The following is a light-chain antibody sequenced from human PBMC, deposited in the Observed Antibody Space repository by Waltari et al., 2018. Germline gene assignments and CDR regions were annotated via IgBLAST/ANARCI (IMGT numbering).Light chain of an antibody. J-gene: IGLJ2*01. CDR1: STDVGNYKR. Sequence: QSALTQPASVSGSPGQSLTISCTGTSTDVGNYKRVSWYQQHPGKAPKLMIYAVSKRPSGVSDRFSGSKSGDTACLTISGIQPEDEADYFCCSYAGSSKGVFGGGTKVTVL. V-gene: IGLV2-23*02. CDR2: AVS. CDR3: CSYAGSSKGV.